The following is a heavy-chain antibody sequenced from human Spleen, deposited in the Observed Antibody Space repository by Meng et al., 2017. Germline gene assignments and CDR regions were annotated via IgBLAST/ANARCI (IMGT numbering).Heavy chain of an antibody. Sequence: ASVKVSCKASGYTFTSYDINWVRQATGHGLEWMGWMNPNSGNTGYAQKFQGRVTMTRNTSISTAYMVRSSLGSEDTAVYYCARGARQKRYCSGGSCYSRAVDPDYYYGMDVWGQGTTVTVSS. V-gene: IGHV1-8*01. CDR2: MNPNSGNT. J-gene: IGHJ6*02. CDR1: GYTFTSYD. D-gene: IGHD2-15*01. CDR3: ARGARQKRYCSGGSCYSRAVDPDYYYGMDV.